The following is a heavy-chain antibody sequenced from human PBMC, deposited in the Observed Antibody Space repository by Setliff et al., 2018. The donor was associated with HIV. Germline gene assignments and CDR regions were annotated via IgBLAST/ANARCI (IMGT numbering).Heavy chain of an antibody. CDR3: ARHSGGDQLLREFDY. D-gene: IGHD2-2*01. V-gene: IGHV4-38-2*01. J-gene: IGHJ4*02. CDR2: IYHSGST. Sequence: SETLSLTCAVSGFSISTNYYWGWIRQPPGKGLDWIGSIYHSGSTYHNPSLKSRVTISVDTSKNQFSLELSSVTAADTAIFYCARHSGGDQLLREFDYWGQGTLVTVSS. CDR1: GFSISTNYY.